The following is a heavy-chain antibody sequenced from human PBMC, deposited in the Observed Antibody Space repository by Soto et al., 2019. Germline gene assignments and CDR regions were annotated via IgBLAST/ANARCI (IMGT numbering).Heavy chain of an antibody. CDR2: ISYDGGNE. J-gene: IGHJ3*02. D-gene: IGHD1-26*01. Sequence: QVQLVESGGGVVQPGRSLRLSCAASRFSFSTYAIHWVRQAPGKGLEWVAGISYDGGNEYYADSVKGRFTISRDNSKSTLYLKMNSLGPDDTAVYYCARDRSGSHEIDDSLDIWGRVTMVTVSS. V-gene: IGHV3-30-3*01. CDR3: ARDRSGSHEIDDSLDI. CDR1: RFSFSTYA.